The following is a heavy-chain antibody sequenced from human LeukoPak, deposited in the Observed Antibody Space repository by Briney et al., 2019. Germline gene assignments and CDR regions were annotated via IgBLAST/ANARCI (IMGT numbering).Heavy chain of an antibody. J-gene: IGHJ4*02. Sequence: ASVKVSCKASGGTFSSYAISWVRQAPGQGLEWMGGIIPIFGTANYAQKFQGRVTITADESTSTAYMELRSLRSDDTAVYYCARDLARSPIQLWQPDFDYWGQGTLVTVSS. CDR2: IIPIFGTA. V-gene: IGHV1-69*13. D-gene: IGHD5-18*01. CDR3: ARDLARSPIQLWQPDFDY. CDR1: GGTFSSYA.